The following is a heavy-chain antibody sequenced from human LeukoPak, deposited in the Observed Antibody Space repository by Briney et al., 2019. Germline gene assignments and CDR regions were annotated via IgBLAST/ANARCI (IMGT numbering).Heavy chain of an antibody. V-gene: IGHV1-58*02. CDR3: AALPDSGSYYGPGY. J-gene: IGHJ4*02. D-gene: IGHD1-26*01. Sequence: ASVKVSCKASGYTFTGYYMHWVRQARGQRLEWIGWIVVGSGNTNYAQKFQERVTITRDMSTSTAYMELSSLRSEDTAVYYCAALPDSGSYYGPGYWGQGTLVTVSS. CDR1: GYTFTGYY. CDR2: IVVGSGNT.